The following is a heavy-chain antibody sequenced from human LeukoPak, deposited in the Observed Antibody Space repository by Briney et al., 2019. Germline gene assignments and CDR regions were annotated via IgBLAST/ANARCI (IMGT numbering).Heavy chain of an antibody. CDR2: ISGGGGST. CDR1: RFTFTSYS. D-gene: IGHD1-26*01. J-gene: IGHJ4*02. Sequence: GGSLRLSCAASRFTFTSYSVNWVRQAPGKGLEWVSTISGGGGSTYYADSVKGRFTISRDNSKNTLYLQVNSLRAEDTAVYYCAKGGKWDVTPFDYWGQGTLVTVSS. V-gene: IGHV3-23*01. CDR3: AKGGKWDVTPFDY.